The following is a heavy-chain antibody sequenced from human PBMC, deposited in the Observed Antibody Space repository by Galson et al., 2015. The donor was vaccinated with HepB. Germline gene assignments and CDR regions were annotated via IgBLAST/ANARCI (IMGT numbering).Heavy chain of an antibody. V-gene: IGHV3-23*01. D-gene: IGHD3/OR15-3a*01. CDR3: AKSTVFGLLIKPVFYFDF. CDR2: ISGSDGGT. Sequence: SLRLSCAASGFTSSAFAMSWVRQAPGEGLEWVSVISGSDGGTYYADSVQGRFTISRDNSKNTLYLQMRSLRAEDTAVYYCAKSTVFGLLIKPVFYFDFWGQGTLVSVSS. J-gene: IGHJ4*02. CDR1: GFTSSAFA.